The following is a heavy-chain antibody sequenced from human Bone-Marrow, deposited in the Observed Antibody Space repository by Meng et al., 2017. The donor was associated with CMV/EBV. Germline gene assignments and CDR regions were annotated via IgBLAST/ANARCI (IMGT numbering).Heavy chain of an antibody. Sequence: SVKVSCKASGYTFTSYDINWVRQAPGQGLEWMGGIIPIFGTANYAQKFQGRVTITTDESTSTAYMELSSLRSEDTAVYYCARDYCSSTSCYTFGMDVWGQGTTVTVSS. V-gene: IGHV1-69*05. J-gene: IGHJ6*02. CDR1: GYTFTSYD. CDR3: ARDYCSSTSCYTFGMDV. D-gene: IGHD2-2*02. CDR2: IIPIFGTA.